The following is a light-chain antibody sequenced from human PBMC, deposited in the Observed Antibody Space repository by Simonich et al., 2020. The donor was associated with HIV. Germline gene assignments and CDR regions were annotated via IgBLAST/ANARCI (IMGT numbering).Light chain of an antibody. J-gene: IGLJ3*02. CDR3: LLYYGGAWV. CDR1: TGAVTSGYY. CDR2: STT. V-gene: IGLV7-43*01. Sequence: QTVVTQEPSLTVSPGGTVTLTCASSTGAVTSGYYPNWIQQKPGQAPRKLIYSTTNKDSWTPGRFSGSLLGGKAALTLSGVQPEDEAEYYCLLYYGGAWVFGGGTKLTVL.